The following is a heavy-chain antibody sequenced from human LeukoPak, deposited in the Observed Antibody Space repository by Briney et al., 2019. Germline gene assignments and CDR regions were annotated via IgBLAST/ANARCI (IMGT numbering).Heavy chain of an antibody. CDR2: IYYSGST. CDR1: GGSISGSNYY. V-gene: IGHV4-39*07. Sequence: SETLSLTCTVSGGSISGSNYYWGWIRQPPGKGLEWIGNIYYSGSTYYNPSLKSRVTISVDTSKNQLSLKLSSVTAADTAVYYCASMKYSSSWFWFDYWGQGTLVTVSS. J-gene: IGHJ4*02. CDR3: ASMKYSSSWFWFDY. D-gene: IGHD6-13*01.